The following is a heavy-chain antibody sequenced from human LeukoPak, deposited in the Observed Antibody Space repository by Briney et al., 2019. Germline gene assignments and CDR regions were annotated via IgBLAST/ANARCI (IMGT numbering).Heavy chain of an antibody. CDR2: IWYDGSNK. V-gene: IGHV3-33*01. D-gene: IGHD3-22*01. J-gene: IGHJ3*02. CDR1: GFTFSSYG. CDR3: ARAEGYYDSSGNDAFDI. Sequence: PGGSLRLSCAASGFTFSSYGTHWVRQAPGKGLEWVAVIWYDGSNKYYADSVKGRFTISRDNSKNTLYLQMNSLRAEDTAVYYCARAEGYYDSSGNDAFDIWGQGTMVTVSS.